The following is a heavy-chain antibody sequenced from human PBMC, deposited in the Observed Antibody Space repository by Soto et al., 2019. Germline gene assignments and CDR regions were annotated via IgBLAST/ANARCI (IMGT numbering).Heavy chain of an antibody. D-gene: IGHD1-7*01. Sequence: GESLKISCKGSGYSFTSYWIGWVRQMPGKGLEWMGIIYPGDSDTRYSPSFQGQVTISADKSISTAYLQWSSLKASDTAMYYCASTGTTGGHNYYYYGMDVWGQGTTVTVSS. J-gene: IGHJ6*02. CDR3: ASTGTTGGHNYYYYGMDV. CDR1: GYSFTSYW. CDR2: IYPGDSDT. V-gene: IGHV5-51*01.